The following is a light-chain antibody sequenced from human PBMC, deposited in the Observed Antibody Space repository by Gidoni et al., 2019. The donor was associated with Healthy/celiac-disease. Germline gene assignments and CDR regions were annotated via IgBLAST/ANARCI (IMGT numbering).Light chain of an antibody. CDR1: QDISNY. CDR3: QQYYNPPIT. V-gene: IGKV1-33*01. Sequence: DIQMTQSPSSLSASVGDRVTITCQASQDISNYLNWYQQKPGKAPKLLIYDASNLERGVPSRFSGSGSGTDFTLTISSLQPEDIATYYCQQYYNPPITFGQGTRLEIK. CDR2: DAS. J-gene: IGKJ5*01.